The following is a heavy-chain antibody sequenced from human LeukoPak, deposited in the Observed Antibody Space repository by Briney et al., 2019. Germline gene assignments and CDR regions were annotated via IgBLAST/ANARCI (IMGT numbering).Heavy chain of an antibody. CDR3: ARVAYSSSFSPGENGPPTNWFDP. D-gene: IGHD6-6*01. Sequence: GASVKVSCKASGYTFTGYYMHWVRQAPGQGLEWMGWINPNSGGTNYAQKFQGRVTMTRDTSISTAYMELSRLRSDDTAVYYCARVAYSSSFSPGENGPPTNWFDPWGQGTLVTVSS. V-gene: IGHV1-2*02. CDR2: INPNSGGT. CDR1: GYTFTGYY. J-gene: IGHJ5*02.